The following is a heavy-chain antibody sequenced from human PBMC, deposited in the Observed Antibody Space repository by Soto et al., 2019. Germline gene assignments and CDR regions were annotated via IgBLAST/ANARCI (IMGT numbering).Heavy chain of an antibody. D-gene: IGHD6-6*01. CDR1: GFSLSTSGVG. V-gene: IGHV2-5*02. J-gene: IGHJ4*02. CDR3: AHSRPPRLLDH. CDR2: IYWDDDK. Sequence: QITLKESGPTLVKPTQTLTLTCTFSGFSLSTSGVGVGWIRQPPGKALEWLALIYWDDDKRYSPSLNSRLTNNKDTSKHQVVLTMTNMDPVDTATYYCAHSRPPRLLDHWGQGTLVTVSS.